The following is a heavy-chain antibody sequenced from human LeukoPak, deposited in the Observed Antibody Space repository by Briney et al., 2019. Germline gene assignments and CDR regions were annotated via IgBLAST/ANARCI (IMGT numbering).Heavy chain of an antibody. J-gene: IGHJ4*02. CDR1: GYTFTSYD. Sequence: ASVKVSCKASGYTFTSYDINWVRQATGQGLEWMGWMNPNSGNTGYAQKFQGRVTMTRNTSISTAYMELSSLRSEDTAVYYCARGDSSIAVSPFDYWGQGTLVTVSS. D-gene: IGHD6-6*01. CDR3: ARGDSSIAVSPFDY. V-gene: IGHV1-8*01. CDR2: MNPNSGNT.